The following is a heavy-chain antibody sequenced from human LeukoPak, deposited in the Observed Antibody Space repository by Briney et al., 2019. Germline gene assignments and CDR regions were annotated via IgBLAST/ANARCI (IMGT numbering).Heavy chain of an antibody. CDR2: IYSGGST. D-gene: IGHD3-22*01. Sequence: GGSLRLSCAASGFTVSSNYMSWVRQARGKGLEWVSVIYSGGSTYYADSVKGRFTISRDNSKNTLYLQMNSLRAEDTAVYYCARVHDSSGYPLFDYWGQGTLVTVSS. V-gene: IGHV3-53*01. J-gene: IGHJ4*02. CDR1: GFTVSSNY. CDR3: ARVHDSSGYPLFDY.